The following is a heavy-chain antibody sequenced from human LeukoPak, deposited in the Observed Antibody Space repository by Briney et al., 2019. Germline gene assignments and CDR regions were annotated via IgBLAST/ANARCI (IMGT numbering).Heavy chain of an antibody. CDR1: GFTLTDY. Sequence: ASVKVSCKASGFTLTDYIHWVRQDPRQGLQWMGWIKPNSGDTDYAQKFQGRVTVTRDTSISTVYMELSSLRSDDTAVHYCARADSVPAGDYHYWYMDVWGKGTTVTVSS. J-gene: IGHJ6*03. CDR3: ARADSVPAGDYHYWYMDV. CDR2: IKPNSGDT. D-gene: IGHD2-2*01. V-gene: IGHV1-2*02.